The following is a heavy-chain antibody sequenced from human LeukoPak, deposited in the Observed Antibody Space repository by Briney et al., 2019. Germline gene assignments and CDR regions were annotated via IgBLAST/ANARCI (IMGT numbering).Heavy chain of an antibody. J-gene: IGHJ5*02. V-gene: IGHV4-39*01. CDR1: SGSINQYDYY. CDR2: FSESGTT. CDR3: ASTYYFGSATPNWFDT. Sequence: SETLSLTCSVSSGSINQYDYYWGLIRQPPGKGLEWVGSFSESGTTYYNPSLKTRVTIFVNTSKNQFSLKLSSVTAADTAVYYCASTYYFGSATPNWFDTWGQGILVTVSS. D-gene: IGHD3-10*01.